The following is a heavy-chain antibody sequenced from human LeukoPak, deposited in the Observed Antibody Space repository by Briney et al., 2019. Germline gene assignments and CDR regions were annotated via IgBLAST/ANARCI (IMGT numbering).Heavy chain of an antibody. J-gene: IGHJ4*02. Sequence: PSETLSLTCIVSGDSLSNDNYYWGWIRQPPGKGLEWIGSVYYSGSAYYNPSLKSRITMSVDTSKSQFSLNLSSVTAADTAVYYCARGRRYYYDSSGRLDYWGQGTLVTVSS. V-gene: IGHV4-39*01. CDR2: VYYSGSA. D-gene: IGHD3-22*01. CDR1: GDSLSNDNYY. CDR3: ARGRRYYYDSSGRLDY.